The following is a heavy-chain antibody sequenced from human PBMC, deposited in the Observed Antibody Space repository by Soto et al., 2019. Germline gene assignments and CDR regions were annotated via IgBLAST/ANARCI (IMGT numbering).Heavy chain of an antibody. Sequence: GGSLRLSCAASGFTFTNYAMNWVRQAPGKGLEWVSAISGSVDRTYYADSVKGRFTISRDNSRNTLYLQMNSLRAKDTAVYYCAKDRYYDFWSGRYYFDYWGQGTLVTVSS. CDR1: GFTFTNYA. D-gene: IGHD3-3*01. CDR2: ISGSVDRT. J-gene: IGHJ4*02. V-gene: IGHV3-23*01. CDR3: AKDRYYDFWSGRYYFDY.